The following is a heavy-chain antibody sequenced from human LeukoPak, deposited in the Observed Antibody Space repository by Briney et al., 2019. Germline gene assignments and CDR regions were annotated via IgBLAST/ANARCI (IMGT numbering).Heavy chain of an antibody. Sequence: GGSLRLSCAASGFAFSSYRMNWVRQAPGKGLDWVSSISSSHNNIYYADSVKGRFSISRDNAKNSLFLQMNSLRAEDTAVYYCAKGRPQFSSGWYSFDYWGQGTRVTVSS. CDR3: AKGRPQFSSGWYSFDY. V-gene: IGHV3-21*01. CDR1: GFAFSSYR. D-gene: IGHD6-19*01. CDR2: ISSSHNNI. J-gene: IGHJ4*02.